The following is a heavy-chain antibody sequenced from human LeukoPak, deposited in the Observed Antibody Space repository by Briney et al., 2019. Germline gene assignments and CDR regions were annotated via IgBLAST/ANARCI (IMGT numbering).Heavy chain of an antibody. D-gene: IGHD2-15*01. J-gene: IGHJ6*03. CDR1: GGSISSSRDY. Sequence: SETLSLTCTVSGGSISSSRDYWAWLRQPPGKGLEWIANIYYSGSTYYSPSLKSRVTISVDRSKNQFSLKLSSVTAADTAVYYCARGYCSGGSCYSSYYYSYMDVWGKGTTVTVSS. CDR2: IYYSGST. V-gene: IGHV4-39*07. CDR3: ARGYCSGGSCYSSYYYSYMDV.